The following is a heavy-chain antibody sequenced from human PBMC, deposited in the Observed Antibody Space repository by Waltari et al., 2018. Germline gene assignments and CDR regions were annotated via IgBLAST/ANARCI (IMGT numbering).Heavy chain of an antibody. J-gene: IGHJ4*02. CDR3: ARVGRDDLTLDYYFDY. Sequence: EVQLLESGGGLVQPGGSLRLSCAASGFTFSSYAMSWVRQAPGKGLEWVSAISGSGGSTYYADSVKGRFTISRDNSKNTLYLQMNSLRAEDTAVYYCARVGRDDLTLDYYFDYWGQGTLVTVSS. CDR2: ISGSGGST. CDR1: GFTFSSYA. D-gene: IGHD1-26*01. V-gene: IGHV3-23*01.